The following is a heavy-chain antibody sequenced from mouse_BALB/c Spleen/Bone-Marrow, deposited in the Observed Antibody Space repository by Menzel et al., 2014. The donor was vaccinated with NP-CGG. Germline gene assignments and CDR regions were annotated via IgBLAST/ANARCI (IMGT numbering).Heavy chain of an antibody. CDR3: ARVVTTATLYWYFDV. J-gene: IGHJ1*01. Sequence: EVQLVESGGGLVKPGGSLKLSCAASGFTFSDYCMYWVRQTPEKRLEWVATISDGGSYTYYPDSVKGRFTISRDNAKNNLYLQMSSLKSEDTAMYYCARVVTTATLYWYFDVWGAGTTVTVSS. V-gene: IGHV5-4*02. CDR1: GFTFSDYC. D-gene: IGHD1-2*01. CDR2: ISDGGSYT.